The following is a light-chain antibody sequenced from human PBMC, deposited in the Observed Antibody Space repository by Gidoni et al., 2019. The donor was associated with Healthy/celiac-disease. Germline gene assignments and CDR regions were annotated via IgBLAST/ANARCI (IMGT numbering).Light chain of an antibody. CDR3: QQRSNWPSLT. J-gene: IGKJ4*01. CDR2: DAS. Sequence: EIVLTQSPPTLSLSPGERATLSCRPSQSVSSYLAWYQQKPGQAPKLLIYDASNRATGIPARFSGSGSGTDLTLTISRLEPEDFAVYYCQQRSNWPSLTFGGGTKVEIK. CDR1: QSVSSY. V-gene: IGKV3-11*01.